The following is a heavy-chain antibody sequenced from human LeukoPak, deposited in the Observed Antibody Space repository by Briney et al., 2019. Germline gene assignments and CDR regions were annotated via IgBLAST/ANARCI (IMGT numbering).Heavy chain of an antibody. CDR3: ARDRPYSGSHGGDY. CDR1: GFTFSSYG. CDR2: ISYDGKNI. V-gene: IGHV3-33*01. J-gene: IGHJ4*02. Sequence: GGSLRLSCAASGFTFSSYGMHWVRQAPGKGLEWVAAISYDGKNIHYVDSVKGRFTISRDSSKSTVYLQMNSLRAEDTAVYYCARDRPYSGSHGGDYWGQGTLVTVSS. D-gene: IGHD1-26*01.